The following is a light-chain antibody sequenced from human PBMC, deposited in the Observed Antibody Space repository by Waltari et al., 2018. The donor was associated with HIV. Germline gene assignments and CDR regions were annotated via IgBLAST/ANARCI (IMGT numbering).Light chain of an antibody. CDR3: QQYGTSLYT. J-gene: IGKJ2*01. CDR2: GAS. CDR1: PSLNSND. V-gene: IGKV3-20*01. Sequence: IVLTQSPGTLSLSPGERAILSCRASPSLNSNDLAWYQQKPGQAPRLLIYGASSRATVIPDRFSGSESGTDFTLTISKLEPEDFAVYYCQQYGTSLYTFGQGTKLEIK.